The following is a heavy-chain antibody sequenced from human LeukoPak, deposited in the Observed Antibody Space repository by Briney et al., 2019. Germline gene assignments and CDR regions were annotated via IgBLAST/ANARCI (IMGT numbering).Heavy chain of an antibody. Sequence: GESLKISCKGSGCSFTSCWISWVRQMPGKGLEWMGRIDPSDSYTNYSPSFQGHVTISADKSISTAYLQWSSLKASDTAMYYCARGDTAMVFDYWGQGTLVTVSS. CDR3: ARGDTAMVFDY. CDR1: GCSFTSCW. CDR2: IDPSDSYT. D-gene: IGHD5-18*01. V-gene: IGHV5-10-1*01. J-gene: IGHJ4*02.